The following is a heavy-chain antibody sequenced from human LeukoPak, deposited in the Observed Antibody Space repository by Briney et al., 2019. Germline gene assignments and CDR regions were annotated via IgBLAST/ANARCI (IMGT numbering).Heavy chain of an antibody. Sequence: GASVKLSCKSSGGTFSIYASSWGRRAPGQAREWMEGIIPIFSTANYAQKFQGRVTITTDESTSTAYIELSSLRSEDTAVYYCGRVLYSSGWYFDYWGQGTLVTVSS. J-gene: IGHJ4*02. D-gene: IGHD6-19*01. V-gene: IGHV1-69*05. CDR3: GRVLYSSGWYFDY. CDR2: IIPIFSTA. CDR1: GGTFSIYA.